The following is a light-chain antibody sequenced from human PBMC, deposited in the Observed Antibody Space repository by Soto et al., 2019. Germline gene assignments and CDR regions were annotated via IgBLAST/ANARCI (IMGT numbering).Light chain of an antibody. Sequence: DIQMTQSPSSLSASVGDRVTITCRASQSIISYLNWYQQKPGKAPKLLIYAASSLQSGVPSRFSGSGSGTDFTLTISSLQPEDFATYYCQQSYSTHPWTFGQGTKVEIK. J-gene: IGKJ1*01. CDR2: AAS. CDR1: QSIISY. CDR3: QQSYSTHPWT. V-gene: IGKV1-39*01.